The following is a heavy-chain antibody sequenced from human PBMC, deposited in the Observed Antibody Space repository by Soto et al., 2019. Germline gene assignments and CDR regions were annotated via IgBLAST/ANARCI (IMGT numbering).Heavy chain of an antibody. CDR1: GGSISSGDYY. V-gene: IGHV4-30-4*01. J-gene: IGHJ5*02. D-gene: IGHD2-15*01. CDR3: ARVVDIVAPKWFDP. CDR2: IYYSGST. Sequence: SETLSLTCTVSGGSISSGDYYWSWILHPPGKGLEWIGYIYYSGSTYYNPSLKSRVTISVDTSKNQFSLKLSSVTAADTAVYYCARVVDIVAPKWFDPWGQGTLVTVSS.